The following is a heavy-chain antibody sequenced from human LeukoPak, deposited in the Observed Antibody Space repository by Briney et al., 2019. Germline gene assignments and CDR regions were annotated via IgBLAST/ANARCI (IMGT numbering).Heavy chain of an antibody. CDR2: IYPGDSDT. CDR1: EYSFTNYW. J-gene: IGHJ1*01. CDR3: ATYAGSYSKYFQH. Sequence: GESLKISCKGSEYSFTNYWIGWVRQMPGKGLEWMGVIYPGDSDTRYSPSFQGQVTISADKSISTAYLQWSSLKASDTAMYFCATYAGSYSKYFQHWGQGTLVTVSS. D-gene: IGHD3-10*01. V-gene: IGHV5-51*01.